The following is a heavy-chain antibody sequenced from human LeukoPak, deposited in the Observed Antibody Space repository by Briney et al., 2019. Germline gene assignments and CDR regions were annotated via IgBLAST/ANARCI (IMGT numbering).Heavy chain of an antibody. D-gene: IGHD4-11*01. CDR2: ISGGGGST. CDR1: GFIFTTYA. Sequence: GGSLRLSCAASGFIFTTYAMIWVRQAPGKGLEWASTISGGGGSTFYADSVKGRFTIFRVNSKNTLYLQMNSLRAEDTAIYYCAKDMSDYTNFPDVWGQGTTVTVSS. CDR3: AKDMSDYTNFPDV. J-gene: IGHJ6*02. V-gene: IGHV3-23*01.